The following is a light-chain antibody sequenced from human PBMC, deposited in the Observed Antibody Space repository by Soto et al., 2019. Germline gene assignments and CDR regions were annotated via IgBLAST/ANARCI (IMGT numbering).Light chain of an antibody. CDR2: QDN. CDR3: QAWDSSTYV. CDR1: KLGEKY. V-gene: IGLV3-1*01. Sequence: ELTQPPSVSVSPGQTASITCSGEKLGEKYASWYQQKPGQAPLLVIYQDNKRPSGIPERFSGSNSGNTATLTISGTQAMDEADYYCQAWDSSTYVFGTGTKVTVL. J-gene: IGLJ1*01.